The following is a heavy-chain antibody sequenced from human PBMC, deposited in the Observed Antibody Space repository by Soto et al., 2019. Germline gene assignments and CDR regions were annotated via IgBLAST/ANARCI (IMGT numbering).Heavy chain of an antibody. Sequence: PSETLSLTCTVSGGSISSYYWSWIRQPPGKGLEWIGYIYYSGSTNYNPSLKSRVTISVDTSKNQFSLKLSSVTAADTAVYYCARVGTELVPPHSWFDPWGQGTLVTVSS. J-gene: IGHJ5*02. CDR2: IYYSGST. CDR3: ARVGTELVPPHSWFDP. CDR1: GGSISSYY. V-gene: IGHV4-59*01. D-gene: IGHD6-6*01.